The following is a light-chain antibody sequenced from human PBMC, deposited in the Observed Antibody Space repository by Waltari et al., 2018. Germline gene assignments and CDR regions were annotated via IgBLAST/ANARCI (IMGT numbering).Light chain of an antibody. Sequence: EIVMTQSPATLSVSPGERATLTCRASQSVSINLAWYQQKPGQAPRLLIYGASTRATGIPARFSGSGSGTEFTLTISSLQSEDFAVYYCQQYNNWPPWTFGQGTEVEIK. J-gene: IGKJ1*01. CDR3: QQYNNWPPWT. CDR2: GAS. V-gene: IGKV3-15*01. CDR1: QSVSIN.